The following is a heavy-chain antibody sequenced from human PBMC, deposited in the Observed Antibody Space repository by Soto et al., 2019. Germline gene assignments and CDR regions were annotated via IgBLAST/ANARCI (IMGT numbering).Heavy chain of an antibody. J-gene: IGHJ2*01. D-gene: IGHD5-18*01. V-gene: IGHV3-30-3*01. CDR2: ISYDGSNK. Sequence: QVQLVESGGGVVQPGRSLRLSCAASGFTFSSYAMHWVRQAPGKGLEWVAVISYDGSNKYYADSVKGRFTISRDNSKDTLYLQMNSLRAEDTDVSSCARGPLWAPAMALWGFDLWGRGTLVTVSS. CDR3: ARGPLWAPAMALWGFDL. CDR1: GFTFSSYA.